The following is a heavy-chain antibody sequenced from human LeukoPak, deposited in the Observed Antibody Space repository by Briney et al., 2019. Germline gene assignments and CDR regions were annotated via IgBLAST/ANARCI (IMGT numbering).Heavy chain of an antibody. V-gene: IGHV3-23*01. J-gene: IGHJ4*02. CDR1: GFPFSSYA. Sequence: PGGSLRLSCAASGFPFSSYAMSWVRQAPGKGLECVSVISSNGDVTRYTGSVKGRFTTSRDNSKNTLYLQMGSLRADDTAVYYCAKESPSFDYWGQGTLVTVSS. CDR3: AKESPSFDY. CDR2: ISSNGDVT.